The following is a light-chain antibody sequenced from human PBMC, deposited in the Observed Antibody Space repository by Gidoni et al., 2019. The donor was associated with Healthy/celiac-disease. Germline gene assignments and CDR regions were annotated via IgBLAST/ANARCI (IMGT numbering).Light chain of an antibody. CDR3: QKYNSAPRT. CDR1: QGISNY. V-gene: IGKV1-27*01. Sequence: DIHMTQSPSSLSASVGDRVNITCRASQGISNYLAWYQQKPGKVPKLLIYAASTLQSGVPSRFSGSGSGTDFTLSISSLQPEDVAIYYCQKYNSAPRTFGQGTKVEIK. J-gene: IGKJ1*01. CDR2: AAS.